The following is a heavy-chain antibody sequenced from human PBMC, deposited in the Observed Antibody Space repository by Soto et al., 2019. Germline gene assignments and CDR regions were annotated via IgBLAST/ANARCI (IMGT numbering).Heavy chain of an antibody. CDR1: CGSVSSYY. D-gene: IGHD6-13*01. CDR2: IYYSGNT. V-gene: IGHV4-59*08. CDR3: ARSHGSSYSSTRYAFDI. J-gene: IGHJ3*02. Sequence: SETLSLTCTVSCGSVSSYYWSWIRQPPGKGLEWIGYIYYSGNTYYSPSLKSRVTISVDTSKNQFSLKLSSVTAADTAVYYCARSHGSSYSSTRYAFDIWGQGTMVTVSS.